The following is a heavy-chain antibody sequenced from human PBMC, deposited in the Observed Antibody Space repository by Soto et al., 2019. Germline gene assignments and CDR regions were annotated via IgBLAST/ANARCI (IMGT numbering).Heavy chain of an antibody. V-gene: IGHV1-69*12. Sequence: QVQLVQSGAEVKKPGSSVKVSCKVSGGTFSNYAIDWVRLAPGHGLEWMGGIVPIFGTTYYTQKFQGRATIIADDSTTTAYLEMSSLRLEDTAIYYCARVEAVAGLYNYHGLDVWGQGTAVTVSS. J-gene: IGHJ6*02. D-gene: IGHD6-19*01. CDR1: GGTFSNYA. CDR3: ARVEAVAGLYNYHGLDV. CDR2: IVPIFGTT.